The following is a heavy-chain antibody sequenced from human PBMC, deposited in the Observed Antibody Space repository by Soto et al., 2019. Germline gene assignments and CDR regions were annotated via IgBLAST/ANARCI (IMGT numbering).Heavy chain of an antibody. V-gene: IGHV3-23*01. D-gene: IGHD1-7*01. CDR2: ISGSGGST. CDR3: AKLGCGGTTTTYYYYYMDV. J-gene: IGHJ6*03. Sequence: PGGSLRLSCAASGFTFSSYAMSWVRQAPGKGLEWVSAISGSGGSTYYADSVKGRFTISRDNSKNTLYLQMNSLRAEDTAVYYCAKLGCGGTTTTYYYYYMDVWGKGTTVTVS. CDR1: GFTFSSYA.